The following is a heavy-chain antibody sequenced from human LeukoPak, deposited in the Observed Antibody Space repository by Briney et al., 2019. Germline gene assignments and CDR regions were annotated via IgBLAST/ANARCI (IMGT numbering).Heavy chain of an antibody. V-gene: IGHV6-1*01. CDR3: ARGSGYDQYYGMDV. Sequence: SQTLSLTCAISGDSVSSNSAAWNWIRQSPSRGLEWLGRTYYKSKWYNDYAVSVKSRITINPDTSKNQFSLRLNSVTPEDTAVYYCARGSGYDQYYGMDVWGQGTTVTVSS. D-gene: IGHD5-12*01. CDR1: GDSVSSNSAA. J-gene: IGHJ6*02. CDR2: TYYKSKWYN.